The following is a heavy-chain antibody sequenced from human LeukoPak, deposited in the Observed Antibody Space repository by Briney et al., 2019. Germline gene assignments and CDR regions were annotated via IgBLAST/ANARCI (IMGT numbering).Heavy chain of an antibody. CDR3: ARARGVAAAGIFQH. CDR2: INHSGST. Sequence: SETLSLTCAVYGGSFSGYYWSWIRQPPGKGLEWIGEINHSGSTNYNPSLKSRVTISVDTSKNQFSLKLSSVTAAGTAVYYCARARGVAAAGIFQHWGQGTLVTVSS. CDR1: GGSFSGYY. V-gene: IGHV4-34*01. D-gene: IGHD6-13*01. J-gene: IGHJ1*01.